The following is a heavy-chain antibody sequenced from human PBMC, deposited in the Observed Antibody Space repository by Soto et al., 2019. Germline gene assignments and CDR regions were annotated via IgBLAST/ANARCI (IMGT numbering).Heavy chain of an antibody. CDR3: ARRPRSDYYYGMDV. Sequence: SVKVSCKAFGGTFSSYAISWVRQAPGQGLEWMGGIIPIFGTANYAQKFQGRVTITADESTSTAYMELSSLRSEDTAVYYCARRPRSDYYYGMDVWGQGTTVTVSS. J-gene: IGHJ6*02. V-gene: IGHV1-69*13. CDR1: GGTFSSYA. CDR2: IIPIFGTA.